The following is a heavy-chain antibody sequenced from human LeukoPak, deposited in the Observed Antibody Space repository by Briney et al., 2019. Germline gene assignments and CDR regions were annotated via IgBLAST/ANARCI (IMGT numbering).Heavy chain of an antibody. D-gene: IGHD2-15*01. V-gene: IGHV1-2*02. CDR3: AREGYCNGGNCPVEH. CDR2: INPNSGGT. Sequence: ASVKVSCKASGYTFIYYYIYWVRQAPGQGLEWMGWINPNSGGTNYAQKFQGRVTMTRDTSITTAFMELSRLRPDDTAVYYCAREGYCNGGNCPVEHWGQGTLVTVSS. CDR1: GYTFIYYY. J-gene: IGHJ4*02.